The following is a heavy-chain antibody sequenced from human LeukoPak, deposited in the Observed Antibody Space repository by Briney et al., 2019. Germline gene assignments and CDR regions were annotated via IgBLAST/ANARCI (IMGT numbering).Heavy chain of an antibody. J-gene: IGHJ5*02. Sequence: PGGSLRLSCAASRFNLSAYTMNWVRQAPGKGLEWVSSISSRSVYIYYADSLKGRFTISRDNAKNSVYLQMNSLRAEDTAMYYCARDANSGHNNEGDWFDPWGQGTLVTVSS. CDR1: RFNLSAYT. V-gene: IGHV3-21*01. D-gene: IGHD4/OR15-4a*01. CDR2: ISSRSVYI. CDR3: ARDANSGHNNEGDWFDP.